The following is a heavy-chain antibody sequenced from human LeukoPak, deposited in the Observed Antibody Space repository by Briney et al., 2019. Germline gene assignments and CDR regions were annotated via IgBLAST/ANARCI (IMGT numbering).Heavy chain of an antibody. Sequence: GASVKVSCKASGGTFSSYAISWVRQAPGQGLEWMGGIIPIFGTANYAQKFQGRVTITADESTSTAYMEPSSLRSEDTAVYYCATLWFGELLPRNPRSDYWGQGTLVTVSS. CDR3: ATLWFGELLPRNPRSDY. J-gene: IGHJ4*02. V-gene: IGHV1-69*13. CDR2: IIPIFGTA. CDR1: GGTFSSYA. D-gene: IGHD3-10*01.